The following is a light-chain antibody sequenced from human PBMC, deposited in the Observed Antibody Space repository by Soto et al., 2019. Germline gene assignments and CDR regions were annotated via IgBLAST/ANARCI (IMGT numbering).Light chain of an antibody. CDR2: KAS. V-gene: IGKV1-5*03. CDR1: HTIGSW. CDR3: QQYDNNSGYT. J-gene: IGKJ2*01. Sequence: DIQLTQSPSTLSASVGDRVTITCRATHTIGSWLAWYQQKPGKAPKLLIYKASNLETGVPLRFSGSASGTEFTLTISRLQPDDLATYYCQQYDNNSGYTFGQGTKVDMK.